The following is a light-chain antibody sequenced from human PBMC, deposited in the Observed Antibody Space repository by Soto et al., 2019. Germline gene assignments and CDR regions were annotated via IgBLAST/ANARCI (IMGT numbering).Light chain of an antibody. CDR3: SSHAGIINVV. CDR2: EVT. Sequence: QSVLTQPPSASGSPGQSVTISCTGTSSDVGGYDSASWYQQHPGKAPKLIIYEVTKRPSGVPDRFSGSKSGNTASLTVSGLQAEDEADYYCSSHAGIINVVFGGGTKVTVL. J-gene: IGLJ3*02. CDR1: SSDVGGYDS. V-gene: IGLV2-8*01.